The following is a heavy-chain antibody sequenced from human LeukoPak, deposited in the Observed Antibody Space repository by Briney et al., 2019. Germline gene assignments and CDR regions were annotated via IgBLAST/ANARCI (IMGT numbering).Heavy chain of an antibody. CDR1: GFTVSSNY. D-gene: IGHD6-13*01. J-gene: IGHJ4*02. CDR3: ARDLAAGGTYPHY. V-gene: IGHV3-53*01. Sequence: GGSLRLSCAASGFTVSSNYMSWVRQAPGKGTEWVSVIYSDGSTYYADSVKGRFTISRDTSKNTLYLQMNSLRTEDTAVYYCARDLAAGGTYPHYWGQGTLVSVSS. CDR2: IYSDGST.